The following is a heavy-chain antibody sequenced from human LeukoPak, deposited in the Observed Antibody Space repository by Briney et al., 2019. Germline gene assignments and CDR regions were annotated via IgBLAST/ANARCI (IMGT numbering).Heavy chain of an antibody. CDR3: AAEAAYYYDSRDAFDV. J-gene: IGHJ3*01. Sequence: VTSVKVSCKASGFTFTRSAVQWVRQARGQRLEWIGWIVVGSGNTNYAQKFQERVTITRDMSTSLVYMELSSLRSEDTAVYYCAAEAAYYYDSRDAFDVWGQGTMVTVSS. V-gene: IGHV1-58*01. D-gene: IGHD3-22*01. CDR1: GFTFTRSA. CDR2: IVVGSGNT.